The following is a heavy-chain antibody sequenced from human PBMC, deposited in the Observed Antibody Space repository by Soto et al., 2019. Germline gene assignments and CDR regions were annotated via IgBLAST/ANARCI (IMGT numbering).Heavy chain of an antibody. CDR3: AREYNWNSIYYGLDV. Sequence: ASVKVSCKASGYTLTSYAMHWVRKAPGQRLEWMGWINAGNGRANYAQKFQGRVTISADESTSTAYLELSSLRSEDTAIFYCAREYNWNSIYYGLDVWGQGTTVTVSS. D-gene: IGHD1-7*01. V-gene: IGHV1-3*01. CDR2: INAGNGRA. J-gene: IGHJ6*02. CDR1: GYTLTSYA.